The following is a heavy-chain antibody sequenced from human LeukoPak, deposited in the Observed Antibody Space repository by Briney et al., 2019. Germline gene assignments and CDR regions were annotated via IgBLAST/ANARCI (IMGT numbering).Heavy chain of an antibody. CDR3: ARDRDCSSASCYGDYYYYGMDV. CDR1: GFTFSRYG. Sequence: GGSLRLSFAASGFTFSRYGMHWVRQAPGKGLEWVAVIWYDGSNKYYADSVKGRFTISRDNSKNTLYLQMNSLRAEDTAVYYCARDRDCSSASCYGDYYYYGMDVWGQGTTVTVSS. J-gene: IGHJ6*02. CDR2: IWYDGSNK. D-gene: IGHD2-2*01. V-gene: IGHV3-33*01.